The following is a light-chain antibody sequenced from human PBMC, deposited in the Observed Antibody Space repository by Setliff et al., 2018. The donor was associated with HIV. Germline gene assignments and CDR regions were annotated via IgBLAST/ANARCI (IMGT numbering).Light chain of an antibody. CDR2: EVT. CDR1: SSDVGGYNY. J-gene: IGLJ1*01. Sequence: QSVLTQPASVSGSSGQSITISCTGTSSDVGGYNYVSWYQQHPGKAPKLIIYEVTNRPSGVSNRFSGSKSGNTASLTISGLQAEDEADYYCSSYRSSDTGVFGTGTKVTVL. CDR3: SSYRSSDTGV. V-gene: IGLV2-14*01.